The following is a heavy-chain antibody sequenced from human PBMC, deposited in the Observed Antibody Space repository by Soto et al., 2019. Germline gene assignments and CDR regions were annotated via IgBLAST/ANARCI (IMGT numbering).Heavy chain of an antibody. D-gene: IGHD2-2*01. Sequence: EVQLLVSGGGLVQPGGSLRVSCAASGFTFSSYAMSWVRKVPGKGLERVTGISGSGVSTYYADSVKGRFTISRDNSKNTVYMQMNSLRAEDTAVYYCAKDRGGCSSTSCPPRLFDYWGQGTLVTVSS. V-gene: IGHV3-23*01. J-gene: IGHJ4*02. CDR3: AKDRGGCSSTSCPPRLFDY. CDR2: ISGSGVST. CDR1: GFTFSSYA.